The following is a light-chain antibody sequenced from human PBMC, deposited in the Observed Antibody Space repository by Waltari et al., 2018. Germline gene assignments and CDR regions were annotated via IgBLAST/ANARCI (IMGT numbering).Light chain of an antibody. CDR3: QQRNAWPRT. V-gene: IGKV3-11*01. CDR1: QSVRIY. J-gene: IGKJ1*01. Sequence: IVLTQSPATLSLSPGERASLSCRASQSVRIYLAWYQQKPDQAPRLLIYDASKRATGIPARFSGSGSGTDFTLTISSLEPEDFAVYYCQQRNAWPRTFGQGTTVEVK. CDR2: DAS.